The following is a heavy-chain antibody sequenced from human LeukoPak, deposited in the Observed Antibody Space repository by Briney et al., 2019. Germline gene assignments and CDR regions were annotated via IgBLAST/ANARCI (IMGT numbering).Heavy chain of an antibody. V-gene: IGHV3-23*01. CDR1: GFTFDDYG. Sequence: GGSLRLSCAASGFTFDDYGMNWVRQAPGKGLEWVSGVSGGGSSTYYADSVKGRFTISRDNSKNMLYLQMNSLRAEDTAVYYCARGHYGLDIWGQGTMVTVSS. J-gene: IGHJ3*02. CDR2: VSGGGSST. CDR3: ARGHYGLDI.